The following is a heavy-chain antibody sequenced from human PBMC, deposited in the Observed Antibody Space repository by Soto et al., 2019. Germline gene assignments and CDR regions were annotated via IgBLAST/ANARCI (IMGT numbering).Heavy chain of an antibody. CDR3: ARSQGSSTSLEIYYYYYYGMDV. CDR2: IIPIPGTA. D-gene: IGHD2-2*01. J-gene: IGHJ6*02. CDR1: GGTFGSYA. V-gene: IGHV1-69*01. Sequence: QVQLVQSGAEVKKPGSSVKVSCKASGGTFGSYAISWVRQAPGQGLEWMGGIIPIPGTANYAQKFQGRVTIAADESTNTAYMELSSLRSEDTAVYYCARSQGSSTSLEIYYYYYYGMDVWGQGTKVTVSS.